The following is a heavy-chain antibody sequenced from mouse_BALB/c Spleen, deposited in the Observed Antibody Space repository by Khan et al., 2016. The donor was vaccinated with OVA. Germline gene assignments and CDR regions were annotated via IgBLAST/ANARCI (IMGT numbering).Heavy chain of an antibody. D-gene: IGHD2-10*01. Sequence: QIQLVQSEPELKKPGETVKISCKASGYTFTNYGMNWVKQAPGKGLKWMGWINTYTGESTYADDFKGRFAFSLETSASTAFLQINNLKNEDTATYFCSRPPYFSYVMVYWGQGTSVTVSS. CDR2: INTYTGES. V-gene: IGHV9-3-1*01. CDR3: SRPPYFSYVMVY. CDR1: GYTFTNYG. J-gene: IGHJ4*01.